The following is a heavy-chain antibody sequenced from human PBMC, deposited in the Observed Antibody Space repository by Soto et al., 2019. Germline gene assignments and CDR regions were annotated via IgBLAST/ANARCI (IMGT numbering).Heavy chain of an antibody. V-gene: IGHV3-33*01. J-gene: IGHJ6*02. CDR1: GFTFNSYG. CDR2: IWYDGSNE. Sequence: QVQLVESGGGVVQPGRSLRLSCAASGFTFNSYGMHWVRQAPGKGLEWVAVIWYDGSNEYYADSVKGRFTISRDNSKNTRYLQMNSLRAEGTAVYYCARVAGGDGGNAPLYYGMDVWGQGTTVTVSS. D-gene: IGHD2-15*01. CDR3: ARVAGGDGGNAPLYYGMDV.